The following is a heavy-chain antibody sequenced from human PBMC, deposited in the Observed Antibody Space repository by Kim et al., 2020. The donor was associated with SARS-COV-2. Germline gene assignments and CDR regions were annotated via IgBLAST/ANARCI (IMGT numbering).Heavy chain of an antibody. CDR3: AKGGADTAMAQSNNWFDP. J-gene: IGHJ5*02. CDR1: GFTFSSYA. D-gene: IGHD5-18*01. CDR2: ISGSGGST. Sequence: GGSLRLSCAASGFTFSSYAMSWVRQAPGKGLEWVSAISGSGGSTYYADSVKGRFTISRDNSKNTLYLQMNSLRAEDTAVYYCAKGGADTAMAQSNNWFDPWGQGTLVTVSS. V-gene: IGHV3-23*01.